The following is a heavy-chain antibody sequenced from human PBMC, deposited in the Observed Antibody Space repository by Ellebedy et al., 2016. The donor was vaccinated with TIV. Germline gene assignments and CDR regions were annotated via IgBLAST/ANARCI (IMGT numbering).Heavy chain of an antibody. CDR3: ARGQGWIDY. D-gene: IGHD6-19*01. CDR1: GFTFSTYR. CDR2: ISSSGSYI. V-gene: IGHV3-21*01. J-gene: IGHJ4*02. Sequence: GGSLRLXCAASGFTFSTYRMNWVRQAPGKGLEWVSFISSSGSYILYADSVKGRFTISRDNAKNSLFLQMNSLRAEDTAVYYCARGQGWIDYWGQGTLVTVSS.